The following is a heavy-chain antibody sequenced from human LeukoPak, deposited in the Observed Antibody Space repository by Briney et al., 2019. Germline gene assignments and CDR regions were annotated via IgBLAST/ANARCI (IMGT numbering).Heavy chain of an antibody. V-gene: IGHV4-34*01. D-gene: IGHD3-9*01. Sequence: SETLSLTCAVYGGSFSGYYWSWIRQPPGKGLEWIGEINHSGSTNYNPSLKSRVTVSVDTSKNQFSLKLSSVTAADTAVYYCARVLRYFDWLPPPRYKYGMDVWGQGTTVTVSS. CDR1: GGSFSGYY. J-gene: IGHJ6*02. CDR3: ARVLRYFDWLPPPRYKYGMDV. CDR2: INHSGST.